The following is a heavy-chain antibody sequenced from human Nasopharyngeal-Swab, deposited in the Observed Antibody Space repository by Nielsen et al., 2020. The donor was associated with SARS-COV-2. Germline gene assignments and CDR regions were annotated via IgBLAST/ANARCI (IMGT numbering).Heavy chain of an antibody. Sequence: GASLKISCAASGFTFNSRWMTWVRQPPGKGLEWVANINKDGTEKNYVDSVKGRFTISRDNVKNSLYLQMDSLRVEDTAVYYCASRPGPGTAFDLWGQGTLVTVSS. CDR3: ASRPGPGTAFDL. CDR1: GFTFNSRW. J-gene: IGHJ5*02. V-gene: IGHV3-7*03. CDR2: INKDGTEK. D-gene: IGHD1-1*01.